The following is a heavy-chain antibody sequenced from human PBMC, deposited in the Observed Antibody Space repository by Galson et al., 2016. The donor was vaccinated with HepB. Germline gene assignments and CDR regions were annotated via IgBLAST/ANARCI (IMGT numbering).Heavy chain of an antibody. CDR3: ARDRDSSSYFSLDY. J-gene: IGHJ4*02. CDR1: GGSTSSYY. Sequence: SETLSLTCTVSGGSTSSYYWSWIRQPPGKRLEWIGYIYNSGRTNYNPSLKSRVTISVDTSKNQFYLNLRPVTAADTAVYYCARDRDSSSYFSLDYWGQGTLFTVSS. CDR2: IYNSGRT. V-gene: IGHV4-59*01. D-gene: IGHD3-22*01.